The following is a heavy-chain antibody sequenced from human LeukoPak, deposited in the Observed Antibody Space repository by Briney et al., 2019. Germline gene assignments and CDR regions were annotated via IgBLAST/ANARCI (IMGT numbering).Heavy chain of an antibody. V-gene: IGHV1-24*01. CDR3: ATDGEPTYSVYFPF. CDR2: FDLEDGET. Sequence: ASVTVSCKVSGHTLSKLSIHWVRQAPGEGLQWSGGFDLEDGETILAQKFRGRVTVTEDTSTNTAYMELSSLGAGDTATYYCATDGEPTYSVYFPFWGQGTPVTVSS. J-gene: IGHJ4*02. D-gene: IGHD1-14*01. CDR1: GHTLSKLS.